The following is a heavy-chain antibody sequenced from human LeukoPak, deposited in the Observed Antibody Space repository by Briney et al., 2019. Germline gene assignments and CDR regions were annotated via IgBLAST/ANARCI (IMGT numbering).Heavy chain of an antibody. V-gene: IGHV1-69-2*01. D-gene: IGHD2-2*02. J-gene: IGHJ4*02. CDR1: GYTFTDYY. CDR2: VDPEDGKT. Sequence: APVKLSCKTSGYTFTDYYTHWVQQAPGRGLEWMGRVDPEDGKTIYAEKFQGRVTITADTSTSTAYMELSSLRSEDTAVYYCATIPLRKSPSYFDYWGQGTLVTVSS. CDR3: ATIPLRKSPSYFDY.